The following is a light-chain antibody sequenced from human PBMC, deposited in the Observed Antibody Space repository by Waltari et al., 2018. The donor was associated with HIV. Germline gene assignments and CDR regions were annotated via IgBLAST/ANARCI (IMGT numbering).Light chain of an antibody. Sequence: QSVLTQPPSASGTPGQRVTISCSGSSSNIGSNYIYWYQQLPGTAPKLLIDRDNQRPSGFPDRFSGSKSGTSASLAISGLRSEDEADYSCAAWDDSLSGWVFGGGTKLTVL. CDR1: SSNIGSNY. V-gene: IGLV1-47*01. CDR3: AAWDDSLSGWV. J-gene: IGLJ3*02. CDR2: RDN.